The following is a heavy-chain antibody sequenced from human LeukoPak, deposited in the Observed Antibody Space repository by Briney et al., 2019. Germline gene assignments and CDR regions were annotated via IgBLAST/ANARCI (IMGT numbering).Heavy chain of an antibody. J-gene: IGHJ4*02. D-gene: IGHD3-22*01. V-gene: IGHV3-23*01. CDR3: AKPLSSSGYYTDY. CDR1: GFTFTSYA. CDR2: ITSSGGST. Sequence: PGGSLRLSCAASGFTFTSYAMGWVRQAPGKGLEWVSHITSSGGSTYYADSVKGRFTISRDISKNTLYLQMNSLRAEDTAVYYCAKPLSSSGYYTDYWGQGTLVTVSS.